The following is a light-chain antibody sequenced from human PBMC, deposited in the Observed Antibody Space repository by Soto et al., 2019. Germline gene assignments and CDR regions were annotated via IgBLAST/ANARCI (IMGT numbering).Light chain of an antibody. CDR1: QSISSW. CDR3: QQHKTYWT. J-gene: IGKJ1*01. CDR2: DAS. V-gene: IGKV1-5*01. Sequence: DSHMTQSPSPLSASVVDRVTITCRASQSISSWLAWYQQKPGKAPKLLIYDASSLESGVPSRFSGSGSGTEFTLTISSLQTEDFATYYCQQHKTYWTFGQRTKVDI.